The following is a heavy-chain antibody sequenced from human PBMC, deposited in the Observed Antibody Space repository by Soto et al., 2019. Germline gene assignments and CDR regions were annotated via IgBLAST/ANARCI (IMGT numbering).Heavy chain of an antibody. Sequence: PGGSLRLSCAASGFTFSSFGIHSVRQAPGRGLEWVAVMAYDGSNEYYADSVRGRFTISRDNSKSTVYLQMNSLRPEDTAVYYCAKNTVGLSRYYYYGMDVWGQGTTVTVSS. D-gene: IGHD5-12*01. J-gene: IGHJ6*02. V-gene: IGHV3-30*18. CDR1: GFTFSSFG. CDR3: AKNTVGLSRYYYYGMDV. CDR2: MAYDGSNE.